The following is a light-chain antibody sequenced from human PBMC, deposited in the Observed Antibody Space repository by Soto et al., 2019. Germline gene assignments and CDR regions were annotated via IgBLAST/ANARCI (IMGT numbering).Light chain of an antibody. CDR2: GAS. CDR1: QSVSNNH. J-gene: IGKJ1*01. CDR3: QQYSRAPLT. V-gene: IGKV3-20*01. Sequence: ERVVSQSPDTPYLSQGGRATLSCRASQSVSNNHLAWYQQKPGQAPKLVIYGASIRATGIPDRFSASGSGTDFTLTISRLEPEDFAVYYCQQYSRAPLTFGHRTKA.